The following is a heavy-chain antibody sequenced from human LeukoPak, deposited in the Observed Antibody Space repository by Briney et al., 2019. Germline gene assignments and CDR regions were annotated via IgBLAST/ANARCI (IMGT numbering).Heavy chain of an antibody. V-gene: IGHV3-7*01. CDR3: ARFGMDAAIDY. Sequence: GGSLRLSCAASGFTFSGYWMSWVRQAPGKGLEWVATIKQDGSEKTYVDSVEGRFASSRDNAKSSLFLQMDSLRAEDTAVYYCARFGMDAAIDYWGQGTLVTVSS. J-gene: IGHJ4*02. CDR1: GFTFSGYW. D-gene: IGHD2-15*01. CDR2: IKQDGSEK.